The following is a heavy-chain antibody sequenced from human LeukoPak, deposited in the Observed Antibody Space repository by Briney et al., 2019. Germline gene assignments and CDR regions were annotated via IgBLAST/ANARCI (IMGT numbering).Heavy chain of an antibody. V-gene: IGHV3-11*05. J-gene: IGHJ4*02. CDR1: GFTFSDYY. CDR2: ISSSSSYT. Sequence: PGGSLRLSCAPSGFTFSDYYMSWIRQAPGKGLEWVSYISSSSSYTNYADSVKGPSTISRDNAKNSLSLQMYSLRAEDTAVYYWARDKSRTDSDDCGDNRDYWGEGTLVTVSS. CDR3: ARDKSRTDSDDCGDNRDY. D-gene: IGHD4-17*01.